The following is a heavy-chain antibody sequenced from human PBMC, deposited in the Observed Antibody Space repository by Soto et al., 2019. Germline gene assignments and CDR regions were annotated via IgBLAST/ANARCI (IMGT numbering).Heavy chain of an antibody. Sequence: GGSLRLSCTASGFTFGDYAMSWFRQAPGKGLEWVGFIRSKAYGGTTEYAASVKGRFTISRDDSKSIAYLQMNSLKTEDTAVYYCTRDEEDYGGNFYYYYGMDVWGQGTTVTVSS. D-gene: IGHD4-17*01. CDR2: IRSKAYGGTT. J-gene: IGHJ6*02. V-gene: IGHV3-49*03. CDR1: GFTFGDYA. CDR3: TRDEEDYGGNFYYYYGMDV.